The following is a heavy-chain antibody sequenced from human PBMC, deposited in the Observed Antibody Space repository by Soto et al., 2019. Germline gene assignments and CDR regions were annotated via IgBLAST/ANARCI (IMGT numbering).Heavy chain of an antibody. D-gene: IGHD2-2*01. V-gene: IGHV1-69*13. J-gene: IGHJ4*02. CDR3: ARDYCSSTSCQIDY. Sequence: GASVKVSCKASGGTFSSYAISWVRQAPGQGLEWMGGIIPIFGTANYAQKFQGRVTITADESTSTAYMELSSLRSEDTAVYYCARDYCSSTSCQIDYWGQGTLVTVSS. CDR1: GGTFSSYA. CDR2: IIPIFGTA.